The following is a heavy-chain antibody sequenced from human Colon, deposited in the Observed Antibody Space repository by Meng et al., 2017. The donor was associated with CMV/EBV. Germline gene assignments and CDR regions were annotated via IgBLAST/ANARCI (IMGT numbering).Heavy chain of an antibody. CDR2: MYYTGTT. CDR3: AGGEGTVTQPYYYGVDV. CDR1: GGSVNSASYY. V-gene: IGHV4-61*01. Sequence: GSLRLSCIVSGGSVNSASYYWSWIRQPPGKGLEWIGYMYYTGTTNYSPSLESRVSISVDVSNNQFSLKPTSVIAADTAVYYCAGGEGTVTQPYYYGVDVWGQGTTVTVSS. J-gene: IGHJ6*02. D-gene: IGHD4-17*01.